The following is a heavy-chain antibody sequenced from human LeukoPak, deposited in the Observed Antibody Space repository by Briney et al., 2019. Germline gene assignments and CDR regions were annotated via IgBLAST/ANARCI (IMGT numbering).Heavy chain of an antibody. Sequence: ASVKVSCKASGFTFTSYDINWVRQAPGQGLEWMGWMNPNSGNTRYAQKVQGRITMTRDTSISTAYMELSSLRSEDTAVYYCARDGLTGTTGDWFDPWGQGTLVTVSS. CDR3: ARDGLTGTTGDWFDP. CDR2: MNPNSGNT. CDR1: GFTFTSYD. J-gene: IGHJ5*02. D-gene: IGHD1-7*01. V-gene: IGHV1-8*01.